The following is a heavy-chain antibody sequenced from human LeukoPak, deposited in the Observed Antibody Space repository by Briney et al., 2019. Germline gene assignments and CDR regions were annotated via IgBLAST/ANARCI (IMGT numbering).Heavy chain of an antibody. CDR2: FYSSGST. CDR1: GGSISSYY. Sequence: SETLSLTCTVSGGSISSYYWSWIRQSPRKGLEWIGYFYSSGSTNYNPSLKSRLTISVDTSKNQFSLKLNSVTAADTAVYYCARVRRYYGSGSYWGFDYWGQGTLVTVSS. V-gene: IGHV4-59*01. J-gene: IGHJ4*02. D-gene: IGHD3-10*01. CDR3: ARVRRYYGSGSYWGFDY.